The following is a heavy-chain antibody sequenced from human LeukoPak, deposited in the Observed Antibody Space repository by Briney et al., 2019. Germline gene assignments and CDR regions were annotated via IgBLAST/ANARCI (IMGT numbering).Heavy chain of an antibody. CDR1: GFTFSTYS. V-gene: IGHV3-23*01. Sequence: PGGSLRLSFAASGFTFSTYSMTWVRQGPGKGVEGVSSFYPNGGSTFYADSVKGRFTISRDNSKNTLYLQMSSLRTEDTAIYYCTKDVVPDSGWDLDYWGQGTLVTVSS. CDR2: FYPNGGST. D-gene: IGHD6-19*01. CDR3: TKDVVPDSGWDLDY. J-gene: IGHJ4*02.